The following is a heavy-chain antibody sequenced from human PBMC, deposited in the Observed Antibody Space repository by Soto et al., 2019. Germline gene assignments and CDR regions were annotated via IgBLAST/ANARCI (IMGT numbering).Heavy chain of an antibody. D-gene: IGHD7-27*01. CDR3: AADWQLGHYYYRMDV. CDR2: IVVGSGNT. V-gene: IGHV1-58*01. Sequence: GASVKVSCKASGFTFTSSAVQWVLQARGQRLEWIGWIVVGSGNTNYAQKFQERVTITRDMSTSTAYMELSSLRSEDRAVYYCAADWQLGHYYYRMDVWGQGTTVTVSS. CDR1: GFTFTSSA. J-gene: IGHJ6*02.